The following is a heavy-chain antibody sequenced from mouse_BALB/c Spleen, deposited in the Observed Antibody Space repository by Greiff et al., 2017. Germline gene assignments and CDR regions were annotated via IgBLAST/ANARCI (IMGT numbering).Heavy chain of an antibody. V-gene: IGHV3-6*02. D-gene: IGHD2-1*01. CDR3: AREGGYYGNYETY. Sequence: ESGPGLVKPSQSLSLTCSVTGYSITSGYYWNWIRQFPGNKLEWMGYISYDGSNNYNPSLKNRISITRDTSKNQFFLKLNSVTTEDTATYYCAREGGYYGNYETYWGQGTLVTVSA. CDR2: ISYDGSN. CDR1: GYSITSGYY. J-gene: IGHJ3*01.